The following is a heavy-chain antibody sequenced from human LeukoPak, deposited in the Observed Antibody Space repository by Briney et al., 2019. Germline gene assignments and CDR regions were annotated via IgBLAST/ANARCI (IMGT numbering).Heavy chain of an antibody. V-gene: IGHV3-21*01. CDR3: ARAHNWKYGSFDF. D-gene: IGHD1-7*01. Sequence: GGSLRLSCAASGFTFSSYTMNWVRQAPGKGLEWVSCISSSSSYIYYADSVKGRFTISRDNAKNSLYLQMNSLRAEDTAVYYCARAHNWKYGSFDFWGQGTLVTVSS. J-gene: IGHJ4*02. CDR2: ISSSSSYI. CDR1: GFTFSSYT.